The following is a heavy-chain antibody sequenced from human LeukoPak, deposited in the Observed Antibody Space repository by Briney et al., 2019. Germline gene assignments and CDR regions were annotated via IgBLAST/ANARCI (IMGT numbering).Heavy chain of an antibody. J-gene: IGHJ4*02. D-gene: IGHD3-16*02. CDR3: ARGSDYVWGSYRYPDY. V-gene: IGHV1-18*01. Sequence: ASVKVSCKASGYTFTSYGISWVRQAPGQGLEWMGWISAYNGNTNYAQKLQGRVTMTTDASTSTAYMELRSLRSDDTAVYYCARGSDYVWGSYRYPDYWGQGTLVTVSS. CDR1: GYTFTSYG. CDR2: ISAYNGNT.